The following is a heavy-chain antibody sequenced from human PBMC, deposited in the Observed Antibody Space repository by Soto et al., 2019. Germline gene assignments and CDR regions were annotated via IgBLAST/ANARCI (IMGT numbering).Heavy chain of an antibody. D-gene: IGHD2-15*01. CDR1: GYTFTGYY. V-gene: IGHV1-2*04. J-gene: IGHJ6*03. CDR2: INPNSGGT. Sequence: ASVKVSCKASGYTFTGYYMHWVRQAPGQGLEWMGWINPNSGGTNYAQKFQGWVTMTRDTSISTAYMELSRLRSDDTAVYYCARGGWEEYCSGGSCSDLRHYYYYYMDVWGKGTTVTVSS. CDR3: ARGGWEEYCSGGSCSDLRHYYYYYMDV.